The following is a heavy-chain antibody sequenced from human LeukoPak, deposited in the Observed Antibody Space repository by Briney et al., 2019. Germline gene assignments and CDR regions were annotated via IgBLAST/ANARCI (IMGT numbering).Heavy chain of an antibody. CDR3: ARATGTDCSSTSCYTSGFDY. J-gene: IGHJ4*02. D-gene: IGHD2-2*02. V-gene: IGHV1-46*02. Sequence: GASVKVSCKASGYTFNSSYMHWVRQAPGQGLEWMGIINPSDDSTRYAQKFQGRVTMTKDTSTNTVYMHLSSLSSDDTAVYYCARATGTDCSSTSCYTSGFDYWGQGTLVTVSS. CDR1: GYTFNSSY. CDR2: INPSDDST.